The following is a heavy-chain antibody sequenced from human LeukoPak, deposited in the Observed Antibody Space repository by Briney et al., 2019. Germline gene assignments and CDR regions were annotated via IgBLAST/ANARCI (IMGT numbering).Heavy chain of an antibody. CDR3: ASPEMGATTSGAFDI. V-gene: IGHV3-30*19. CDR2: ISYDGFNK. CDR1: GFTFTTYG. J-gene: IGHJ3*02. Sequence: GRSLRLSCAASGFTFTTYGMHWDRQAPGKGLEWVAVISYDGFNKYYADSVKGRFTISRDNSKNTLYLQMNSLRAEDTAVYYCASPEMGATTSGAFDIWGQGTMVTVSS. D-gene: IGHD1-26*01.